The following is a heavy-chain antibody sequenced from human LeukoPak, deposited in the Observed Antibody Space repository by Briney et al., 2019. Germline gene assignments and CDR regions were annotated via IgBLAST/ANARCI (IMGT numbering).Heavy chain of an antibody. J-gene: IGHJ4*02. CDR2: IIPILGIA. CDR1: GYTFTSYD. D-gene: IGHD2-15*01. CDR3: ASEVVVVAATEPYFDY. V-gene: IGHV1-69*04. Sequence: SVKVSCKASGYTFTSYDINWVRQATGQGLEWMGRIIPILGIANYAQKFQGRVTITADKSTSTAYMELSSLRSEDTAVYYCASEVVVVAATEPYFDYWGQGTLVTVSS.